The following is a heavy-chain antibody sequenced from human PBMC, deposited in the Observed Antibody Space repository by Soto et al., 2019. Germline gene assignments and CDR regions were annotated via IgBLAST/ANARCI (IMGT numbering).Heavy chain of an antibody. V-gene: IGHV4-4*02. D-gene: IGHD2-15*01. Sequence: SETLSLTCVVSGGSISSTNWWTWVRQTPGKGLEWIGEIYHTGSTKYNPSLKNRVTISLDKSNNQFSPNLKSVTAADTAVYYCATLPPRIVVVVLPIPSWGQGTLVTVSS. J-gene: IGHJ4*02. CDR3: ATLPPRIVVVVLPIPS. CDR1: GGSISSTNW. CDR2: IYHTGST.